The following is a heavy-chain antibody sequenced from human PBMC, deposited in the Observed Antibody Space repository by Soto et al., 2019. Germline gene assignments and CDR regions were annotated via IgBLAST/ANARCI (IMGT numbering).Heavy chain of an antibody. CDR2: ISYDGSNK. CDR1: GFTFITYA. J-gene: IGHJ6*02. Sequence: GGSLRLSCAASGFTFITYAMHWVRQAPGKGLEWVAVISYDGSNKYYADSLKGRFTISRDNSKNTLYLQMNSLRAEDTAVYYCAKDPYSSSWYYYYGMDVWGQGTTVTVSS. V-gene: IGHV3-30-3*01. D-gene: IGHD6-13*01. CDR3: AKDPYSSSWYYYYGMDV.